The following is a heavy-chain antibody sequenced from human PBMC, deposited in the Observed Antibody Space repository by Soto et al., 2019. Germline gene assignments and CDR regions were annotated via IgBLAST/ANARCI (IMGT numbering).Heavy chain of an antibody. Sequence: EVQLLESGGGLVQPGGSLRLSCAASGFTFSTYAMSWVRQAPGKGLEWVSTISGSGGSTYNADSVKGRFTISRDTATNSLYLQMNSLRAEDTAVYYCATSTWYAFDIWGQGTMVTVSS. D-gene: IGHD6-13*01. CDR1: GFTFSTYA. CDR2: ISGSGGST. J-gene: IGHJ3*02. V-gene: IGHV3-23*01. CDR3: ATSTWYAFDI.